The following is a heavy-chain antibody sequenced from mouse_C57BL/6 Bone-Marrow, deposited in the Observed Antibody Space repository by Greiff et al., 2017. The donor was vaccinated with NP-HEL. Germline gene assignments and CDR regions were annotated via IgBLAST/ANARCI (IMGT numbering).Heavy chain of an antibody. CDR3: ATIPPDY. J-gene: IGHJ2*01. Sequence: VQLQESGPELVKPGASVKISCKASGYAFSSSWMNWVKQRPGKGLEWIGRIYPGDGDPNYNGKFKGKATLTADKSSSTAYMQLSSLTSEDSAVYFCATIPPDYWGQGTTLTVSS. CDR1: GYAFSSSW. CDR2: IYPGDGDP. V-gene: IGHV1-82*01.